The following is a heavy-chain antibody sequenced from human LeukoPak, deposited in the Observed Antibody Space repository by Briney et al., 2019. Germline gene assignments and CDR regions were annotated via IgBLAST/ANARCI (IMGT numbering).Heavy chain of an antibody. J-gene: IGHJ4*02. D-gene: IGHD2-8*01. V-gene: IGHV4-4*02. CDR2: TSLTGLT. CDR1: GGSISDTNW. Sequence: PSETLSLTCGVSGGSISDTNWWGWVRQPPGQGLEWIGETSLTGLTHYNPSLESRVTVSLDKSKNQLPLHPTTVTAAATAVYYCSRENGAFSPFGYWGQGTLVTVLS. CDR3: SRENGAFSPFGY.